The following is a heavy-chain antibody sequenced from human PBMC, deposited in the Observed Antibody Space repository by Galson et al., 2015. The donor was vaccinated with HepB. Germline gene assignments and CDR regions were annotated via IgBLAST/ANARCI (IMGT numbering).Heavy chain of an antibody. J-gene: IGHJ4*02. Sequence: SLRLSCAASGFTFSSYAMSWVRQAPGKGLEWVSAISGSGGSTYYADSVKGRFTISRDNSKNTLYLQMNSLRAEDTAVYYCAKVAGVVVVTCYFDYWAQGARLTVPS. V-gene: IGHV3-23*01. CDR1: GFTFSSYA. CDR3: AKVAGVVVVTCYFDY. CDR2: ISGSGGST. D-gene: IGHD3-22*01.